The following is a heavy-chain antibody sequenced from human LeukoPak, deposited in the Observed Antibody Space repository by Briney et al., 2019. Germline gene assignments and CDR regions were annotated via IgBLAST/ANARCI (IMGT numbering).Heavy chain of an antibody. CDR2: TYYSSRWYN. Sequence: QSGPGLVKPSQTLSLTCAISGDSVSSNSASWNWFRQSPSRGLEWLGRTYYSSRWYNDYAESVTSRIAINPDTTKNLVSLQLISVTPEDTAVYYCARRRYSGYEGHFDYWGQGTPVTVST. CDR3: ARRRYSGYEGHFDY. CDR1: GDSVSSNSAS. D-gene: IGHD5-12*01. V-gene: IGHV6-1*01. J-gene: IGHJ4*02.